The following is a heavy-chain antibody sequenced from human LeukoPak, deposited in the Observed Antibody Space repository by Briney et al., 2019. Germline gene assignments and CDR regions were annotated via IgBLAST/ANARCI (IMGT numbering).Heavy chain of an antibody. CDR1: GDSIDNRDYY. V-gene: IGHV4-39*07. J-gene: IGHJ3*02. CDR2: VYYSGST. CDR3: ARLLYYYDSSGYSPLDAFDI. Sequence: PSETLSLTCTVSGDSIDNRDYYWGWIRQPPGKGLEWIGSVYYSGSTYYNPSLKSRVTISVDTSKNQFSLKLSSVTAADTAVYYCARLLYYYDSSGYSPLDAFDIWGQGTMVTVSS. D-gene: IGHD3-22*01.